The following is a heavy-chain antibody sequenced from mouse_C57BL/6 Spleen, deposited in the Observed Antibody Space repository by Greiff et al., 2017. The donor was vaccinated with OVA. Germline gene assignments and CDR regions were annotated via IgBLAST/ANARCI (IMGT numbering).Heavy chain of an antibody. CDR3: ARARGLLLRYYFDY. CDR2: INYDGSST. J-gene: IGHJ2*01. CDR1: GFTFSDYY. V-gene: IGHV5-16*01. Sequence: EVQVVESEGGLVQPGSSMKLSCTASGFTFSDYYMAWVRQVPEKGLEWVANINYDGSSTYYLDSLKSRFIISRDNAKNILYLQMSSLKSEDTATYYCARARGLLLRYYFDYWGQGTTLTVSS. D-gene: IGHD1-1*01.